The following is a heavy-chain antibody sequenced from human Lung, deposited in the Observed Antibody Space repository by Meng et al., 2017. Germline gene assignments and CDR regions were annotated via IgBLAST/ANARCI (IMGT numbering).Heavy chain of an antibody. V-gene: IGHV4-34*01. D-gene: IGHD4-11*01. CDR3: ARGPTTMAHDFDY. CDR1: GGSFSDYY. CDR2: INHSGST. J-gene: IGHJ4*02. Sequence: VQLQQWGAGLFKPSGALSLTCVVSGGSFSDYYWSWIRQPPGKGLEWIGEINHSGSTNYNPSLESRATISVDTSQNNLSLKLSSVTAADSAVYYCARGPTTMAHDFDYWGQGTLVTVPQ.